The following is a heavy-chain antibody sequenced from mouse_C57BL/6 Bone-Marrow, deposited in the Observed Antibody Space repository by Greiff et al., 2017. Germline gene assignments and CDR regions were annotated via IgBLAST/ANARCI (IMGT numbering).Heavy chain of an antibody. CDR2: IYPGSGST. Sequence: VQLQQPGAELVKPGASVKMSCKASGYTFTSYWITWVKQRPGQGLEWIGDIYPGSGSTNYNEKFKSKATRTVDTSSSTAYMQLSSLTSEDSAVYYCAREGDYYGSTYYAMDYWGQGTSVTVSS. J-gene: IGHJ4*01. D-gene: IGHD1-1*01. CDR1: GYTFTSYW. V-gene: IGHV1-55*01. CDR3: AREGDYYGSTYYAMDY.